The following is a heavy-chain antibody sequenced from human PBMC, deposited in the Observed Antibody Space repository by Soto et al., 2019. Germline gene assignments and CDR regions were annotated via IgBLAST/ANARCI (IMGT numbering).Heavy chain of an antibody. J-gene: IGHJ4*02. CDR1: GGSISSYY. D-gene: IGHD3-10*01. CDR2: IYYSGST. CDR3: ARGNTRVRVIDY. Sequence: QVQLQESGPGLVKPSETLSLTCTVSGGSISSYYWSWIRQPPGKGLEWIGYIYYSGSTNYNPSLKSRVTISVDTSKNQFSLKLSSETAADTAVYYCARGNTRVRVIDYWGQGTMVTVSS. V-gene: IGHV4-59*01.